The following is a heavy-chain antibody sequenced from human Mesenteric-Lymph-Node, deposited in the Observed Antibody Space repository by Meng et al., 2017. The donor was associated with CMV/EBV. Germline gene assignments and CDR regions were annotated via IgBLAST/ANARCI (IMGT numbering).Heavy chain of an antibody. D-gene: IGHD1-7*01. J-gene: IGHJ3*01. CDR3: ARYSLTGTCVFDV. V-gene: IGHV3-21*01. CDR1: GFTFSTYS. CDR2: ISTSSRYI. Sequence: GGSLRLSCAASGFTFSTYSMKWVRQAPGKGLEWVSSISTSSRYIHYADSVKGRFTISRDNAKNSLYLQMSGLRTDDTAVYYCARYSLTGTCVFDVWGQGTMVTVSS.